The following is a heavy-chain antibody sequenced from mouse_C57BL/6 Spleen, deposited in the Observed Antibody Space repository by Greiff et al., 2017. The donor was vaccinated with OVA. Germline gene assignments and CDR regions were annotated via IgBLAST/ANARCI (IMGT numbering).Heavy chain of an antibody. CDR3: ARSPVVATDYFDY. J-gene: IGHJ2*01. D-gene: IGHD1-1*01. V-gene: IGHV1-85*01. Sequence: QVHVKQSGPELVKPGASVKLSCKASGYTFTSYDINWVKQRPGQGLEWIGWIYPRDGSTKYNEKFKGKATLTVDTSSSTAYMELHSLTSEDSAVYFCARSPVVATDYFDYWGQGTTLTVSS. CDR2: IYPRDGST. CDR1: GYTFTSYD.